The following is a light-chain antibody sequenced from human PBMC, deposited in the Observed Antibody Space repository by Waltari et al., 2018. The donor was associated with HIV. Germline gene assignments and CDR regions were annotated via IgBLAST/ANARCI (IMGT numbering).Light chain of an antibody. Sequence: DIKMTQSPSSLSASVGDRVTLTCRASQDIGNYLNWYQQKPGSAPKVLIYAASSLQSGVPSRFSGSRSGTDFTLTITSLQPEDFATYYCQQSYSTSWTFGPGTKVEI. V-gene: IGKV1-39*01. CDR2: AAS. CDR3: QQSYSTSWT. CDR1: QDIGNY. J-gene: IGKJ1*01.